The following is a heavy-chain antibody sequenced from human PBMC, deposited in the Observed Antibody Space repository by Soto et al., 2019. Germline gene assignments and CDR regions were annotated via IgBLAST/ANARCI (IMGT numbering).Heavy chain of an antibody. CDR2: ISWNSGSI. J-gene: IGHJ1*01. CDR3: AKDTNYGLFEYFQH. D-gene: IGHD1-7*01. Sequence: PGGSLRLSCAASGFTFYYYAMHWVRQAPGKGLEWVSGISWNSGSIGYADSVKGRFTISRDNAKNSLYLQMNSLRAEDTALYYCAKDTNYGLFEYFQHWGQGTLVTVSS. V-gene: IGHV3-9*01. CDR1: GFTFYYYA.